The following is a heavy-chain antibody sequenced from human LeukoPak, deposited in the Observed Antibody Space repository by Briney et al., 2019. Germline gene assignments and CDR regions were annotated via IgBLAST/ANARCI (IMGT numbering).Heavy chain of an antibody. J-gene: IGHJ3*02. CDR1: GGCISSYY. D-gene: IGHD4-23*01. CDR3: ARDRWQLRSTAFDI. Sequence: PSDTVSLTCTVSGGCISSYYWSWIRQSPGKGLEWIGNIYYSGSTNYNPYLKSRVTISVDTSKNQFPLKVSSVTAAATAVYYCARDRWQLRSTAFDIWGQGTMVTASS. V-gene: IGHV4-59*01. CDR2: IYYSGST.